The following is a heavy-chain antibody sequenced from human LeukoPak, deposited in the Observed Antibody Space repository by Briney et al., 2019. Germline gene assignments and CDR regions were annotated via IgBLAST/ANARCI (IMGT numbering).Heavy chain of an antibody. D-gene: IGHD5-18*01. J-gene: IGHJ4*02. Sequence: AASVKVSCTASGYTFTGYYMHWVRQAPGQGLEWMGWINPNSGGTNYAQKFQGRVTMTRDTSISTAYMELSRLRSDDTAVYYCARGRYSYGYWVGFFDYWGQGTLVTVSS. CDR1: GYTFTGYY. CDR3: ARGRYSYGYWVGFFDY. CDR2: INPNSGGT. V-gene: IGHV1-2*02.